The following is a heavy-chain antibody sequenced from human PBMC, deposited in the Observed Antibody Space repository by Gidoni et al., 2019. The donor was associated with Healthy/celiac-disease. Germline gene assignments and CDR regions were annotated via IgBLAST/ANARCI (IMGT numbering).Heavy chain of an antibody. CDR2: IYWDDDK. Sequence: QITLKESGPTLVQPTQTLTLTCTSSGFSLSTSGVGAGWIRQPPGKALEWLALIYWDDDKRYSPSLKSRLTITKDTSKNQVVLTMTNMDPVDTATYYCAHTLSDTYYYGSGSPRAEFDYWGQGTLVTVSS. D-gene: IGHD3-10*01. J-gene: IGHJ4*02. CDR3: AHTLSDTYYYGSGSPRAEFDY. V-gene: IGHV2-5*02. CDR1: GFSLSTSGVG.